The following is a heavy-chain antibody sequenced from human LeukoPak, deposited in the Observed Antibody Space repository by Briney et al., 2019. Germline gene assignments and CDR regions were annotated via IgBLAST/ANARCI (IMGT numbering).Heavy chain of an antibody. D-gene: IGHD6-19*01. J-gene: IGHJ4*02. CDR3: ARNSHGYSSGWLQFNFDY. Sequence: ASVKVSCKASGYTFTTYGVSWVRQAPGQGLEWMVWINTYNGNTNYAQKLQGRVTMTTDTSTSTAYMELRSLRSDDTAVYYCARNSHGYSSGWLQFNFDYWGQGTLVTVSS. CDR1: GYTFTTYG. CDR2: INTYNGNT. V-gene: IGHV1-18*01.